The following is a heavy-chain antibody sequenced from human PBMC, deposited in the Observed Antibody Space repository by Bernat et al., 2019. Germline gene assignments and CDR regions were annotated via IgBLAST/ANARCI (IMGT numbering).Heavy chain of an antibody. CDR1: GFSLSNVKMG. Sequence: TLKESGPTLVEPTQTLTLTCTVSGFSLSNVKMGVSWIRQPPGKALEWLAHIFSNDGKAYSTFLKSRLTISKDTSKSQVVLTVANIDPVDTATYYCARMYCSGGSCFGAYFYYYGMDVWGQGTTVTVSS. D-gene: IGHD2-15*01. V-gene: IGHV2-26*01. J-gene: IGHJ6*02. CDR3: ARMYCSGGSCFGAYFYYYGMDV. CDR2: IFSNDGK.